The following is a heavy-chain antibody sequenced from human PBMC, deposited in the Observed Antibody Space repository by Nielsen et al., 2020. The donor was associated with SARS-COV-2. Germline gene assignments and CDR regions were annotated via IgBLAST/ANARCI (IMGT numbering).Heavy chain of an antibody. D-gene: IGHD1-26*01. Sequence: SETLSLTCTVSGGSISSHYWTWIRQFPGKGMEWIGYNYYSGSANYNPSLKSRVTTSIDTSNNKFSLNLTSMTAADTAVYYCATHTGSYSYYGADVWGQGITVIVSS. CDR1: GGSISSHY. CDR2: NYYSGSA. V-gene: IGHV4-59*11. J-gene: IGHJ6*02. CDR3: ATHTGSYSYYGADV.